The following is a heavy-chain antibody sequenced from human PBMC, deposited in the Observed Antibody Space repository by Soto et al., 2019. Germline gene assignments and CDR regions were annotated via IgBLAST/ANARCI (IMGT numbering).Heavy chain of an antibody. V-gene: IGHV1-3*01. Sequence: GASVKVSCKASGYTFTSYAMHWVRQAPGQRLEWMGWINAGNGNTKYSQKFQGRVTITRDTSASTAYMELSSLRSEDTAVYYCASPTVTTLYYYYYGMDVWGQGTTVTVSS. CDR3: ASPTVTTLYYYYYGMDV. CDR1: GYTFTSYA. D-gene: IGHD4-17*01. CDR2: INAGNGNT. J-gene: IGHJ6*02.